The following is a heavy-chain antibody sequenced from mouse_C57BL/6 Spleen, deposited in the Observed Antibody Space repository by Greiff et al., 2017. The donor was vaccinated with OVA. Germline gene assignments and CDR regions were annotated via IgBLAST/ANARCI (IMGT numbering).Heavy chain of an antibody. Sequence: VQLQQSGAELVKPGASVKISCKASGYAFSSYWMNWVKQRPGKGLEWIGQIYPGDGDTNYNGKFKGKATLTADKSSSTAYMQLSSLTSEDSAVYFCARGGDYYGSSYGYWGQGTTLTVSS. CDR3: ARGGDYYGSSYGY. CDR1: GYAFSSYW. CDR2: IYPGDGDT. D-gene: IGHD1-1*01. V-gene: IGHV1-80*01. J-gene: IGHJ2*01.